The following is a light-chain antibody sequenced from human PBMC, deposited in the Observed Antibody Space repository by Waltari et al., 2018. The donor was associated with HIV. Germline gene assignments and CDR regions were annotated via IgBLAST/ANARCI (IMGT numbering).Light chain of an antibody. V-gene: IGLV7-46*01. CDR2: DTA. J-gene: IGLJ3*02. CDR1: NGAVTRGHF. Sequence: QAVVTQEPSLTVSPGGTITLTCGSSNGAVTRGHFPYWFPQKHGQAPRTLIYDTANTYSWTPGRFSGSRLGGKAALTLSGAQPEDEADYYCLLFYNAARVFGGGTKLTVL. CDR3: LLFYNAARV.